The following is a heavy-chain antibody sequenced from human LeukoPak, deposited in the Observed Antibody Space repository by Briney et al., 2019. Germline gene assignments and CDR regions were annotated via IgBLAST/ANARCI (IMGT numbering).Heavy chain of an antibody. V-gene: IGHV3-30*02. CDR3: ARVMGRYCSSTSCYVDY. Sequence: GGSLRLSCAASGFDFSRYGMNWVRQAPGKGLEWVAFIRYDESRKSFADSVKGRISVSRDNSKNTLYLQMNSLRAEDTAVYYCARVMGRYCSSTSCYVDYWGQGTLVTVSS. CDR1: GFDFSRYG. CDR2: IRYDESRK. J-gene: IGHJ4*02. D-gene: IGHD2-2*01.